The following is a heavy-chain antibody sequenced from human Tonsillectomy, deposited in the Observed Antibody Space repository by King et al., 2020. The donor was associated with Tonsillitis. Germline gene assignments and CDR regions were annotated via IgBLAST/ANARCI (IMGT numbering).Heavy chain of an antibody. CDR3: AKDILGTTGTRYQPDY. J-gene: IGHJ4*02. CDR1: GFTFDDYT. CDR2: ISWDGGST. Sequence: VQLVESGGIVVQPGGSLRLSCAASGFTFDDYTMHLVRQAPGKGLEWVSLISWDGGSTYYADSVKGRFTISRDNSKNSLYLQMNSLRTEDTALYYCAKDILGTTGTRYQPDYWGQGTLVTVSS. V-gene: IGHV3-43*01. D-gene: IGHD1-1*01.